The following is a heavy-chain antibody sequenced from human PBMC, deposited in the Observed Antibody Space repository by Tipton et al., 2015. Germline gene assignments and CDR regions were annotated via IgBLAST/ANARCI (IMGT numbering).Heavy chain of an antibody. CDR3: ACQDYDLLSRDYPAIDS. Sequence: GLVKPSETLSLACTISTYSISRDSYWGWIRQPPGKGLEWIGAISHSGSTYYNPSLRSRVTISRDTSKNQFSLRLSSVTAADTAVYYCACQDYDLLSRDYPAIDSWGQGILVTVSS. CDR2: ISHSGST. D-gene: IGHD3-3*01. CDR1: TYSISRDSY. J-gene: IGHJ4*02. V-gene: IGHV4-38-2*02.